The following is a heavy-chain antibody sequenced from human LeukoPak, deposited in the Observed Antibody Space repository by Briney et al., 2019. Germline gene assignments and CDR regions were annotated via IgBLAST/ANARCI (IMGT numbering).Heavy chain of an antibody. CDR1: GYSISTGYY. Sequence: PSETLSLTCTVSGYSISTGYYWDWIRQPPGKGLEWIGTFYHGGSTYYNPSLKSRVTISVDTSKNQFSLNLTSVTAADTAVYYCASGYCTNGVCYTLDYWGQGTLVTVSS. V-gene: IGHV4-38-2*02. J-gene: IGHJ4*02. CDR3: ASGYCTNGVCYTLDY. CDR2: FYHGGST. D-gene: IGHD2-8*01.